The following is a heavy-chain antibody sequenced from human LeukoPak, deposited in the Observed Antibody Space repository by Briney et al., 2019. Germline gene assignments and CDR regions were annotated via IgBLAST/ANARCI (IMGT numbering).Heavy chain of an antibody. D-gene: IGHD3-10*01. CDR3: ARTSRGGVDY. J-gene: IGHJ4*02. CDR2: IYHSGST. V-gene: IGHV4-30-2*01. CDR1: GGSISSGGYY. Sequence: PSQTLSLTCTVSGGSISSGGYYWSWIRQPPGKGLEWIGYIYHSGSTYYNPSLKSRVTISVDRSKNQFSLKLSSVTAADTAVYYCARTSRGGVDYWGQGTLVTVSS.